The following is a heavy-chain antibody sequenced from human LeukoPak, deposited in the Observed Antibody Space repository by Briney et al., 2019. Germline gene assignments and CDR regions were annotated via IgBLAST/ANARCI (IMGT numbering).Heavy chain of an antibody. J-gene: IGHJ4*02. CDR1: GFTFDDYG. CDR2: ISSSSSYI. D-gene: IGHD5-12*01. CDR3: ARDGYDSFDY. Sequence: GGSLRLSCAASGFTFDDYGMSWVRQAPGKGLEWVSSISSSSSYIYYADSVKGRFTISRDNAKNSLYLQMNSLRAEDTAVYYCARDGYDSFDYWGQGTLVTVSS. V-gene: IGHV3-21*01.